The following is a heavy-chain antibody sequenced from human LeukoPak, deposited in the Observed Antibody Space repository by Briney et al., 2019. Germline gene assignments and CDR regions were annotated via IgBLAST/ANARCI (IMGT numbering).Heavy chain of an antibody. CDR1: GFTFSSYS. CDR2: ISSSSSYI. J-gene: IGHJ3*02. D-gene: IGHD3-10*01. CDR3: AKGEYVLLWFGELFLGAFDI. V-gene: IGHV3-21*04. Sequence: GGSLRLSCAASGFTFSSYSMNWVRQAPGKGLEWVSSISSSSSYIYYADSVKGRFTISRDNAKNSLYLQMNSLRAEDTAVYYCAKGEYVLLWFGELFLGAFDIWGQGTMVTVSS.